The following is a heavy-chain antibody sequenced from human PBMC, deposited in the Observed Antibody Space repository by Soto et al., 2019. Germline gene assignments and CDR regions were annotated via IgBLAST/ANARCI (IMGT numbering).Heavy chain of an antibody. CDR3: AKDRSPFVLRYFDWLLGPFDY. V-gene: IGHV3-23*01. J-gene: IGHJ4*02. CDR1: GFTFSSYA. D-gene: IGHD3-9*01. CDR2: ISGSGGST. Sequence: HGGSLRLSCAASGFTFSSYAMSWVRQAPGKGLEWVSAISGSGGSTYYADSVKGRFTISRDNSKNTLYLQMNSLRAEDTAVYYCAKDRSPFVLRYFDWLLGPFDYWGQGTLVTVSS.